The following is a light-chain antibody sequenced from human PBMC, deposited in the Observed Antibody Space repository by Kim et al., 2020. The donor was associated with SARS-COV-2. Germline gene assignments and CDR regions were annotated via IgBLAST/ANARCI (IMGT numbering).Light chain of an antibody. J-gene: IGKJ5*01. CDR2: GAS. CDR3: QQYKNWPPIT. Sequence: SPAERATLSGRASQSVSSNLAWYQQKPGQAPRLPIYGASTRATGIPARFSGSGSGTEFTLTISSLQSEDFAVYYCQQYKNWPPITFGQGTRLEIK. CDR1: QSVSSN. V-gene: IGKV3-15*01.